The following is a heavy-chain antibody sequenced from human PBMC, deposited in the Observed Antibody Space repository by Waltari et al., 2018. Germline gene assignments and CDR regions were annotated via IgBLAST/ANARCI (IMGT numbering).Heavy chain of an antibody. V-gene: IGHV3-9*01. J-gene: IGHJ3*02. CDR3: ACIETGDGGAFDI. Sequence: EVQLVESGGGLVQPGRSLRLSCAASGFTFDDYAMHWVRQAPGKGLEWVSGISWNSGSIGYADSVKGRFTISRDNAKNSLYLQMNSLRAEDTALYYCACIETGDGGAFDIWGQGTMVTVSS. CDR2: ISWNSGSI. CDR1: GFTFDDYA. D-gene: IGHD1-1*01.